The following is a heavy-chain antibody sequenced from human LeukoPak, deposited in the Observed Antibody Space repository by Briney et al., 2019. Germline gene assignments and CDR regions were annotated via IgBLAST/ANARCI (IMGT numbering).Heavy chain of an antibody. V-gene: IGHV4-4*07. CDR1: GGSISSYY. D-gene: IGHD3-10*01. Sequence: SETLSLTCTVSGGSISSYYWSWIRQPAGKGLEWIGRIYTSGSTNCNPSLKSRVTISVDKSKNQFSLKLSSVTAADTAVYYCARDLMVRGVITAFDYWGQGTLVTVSS. CDR3: ARDLMVRGVITAFDY. CDR2: IYTSGST. J-gene: IGHJ4*02.